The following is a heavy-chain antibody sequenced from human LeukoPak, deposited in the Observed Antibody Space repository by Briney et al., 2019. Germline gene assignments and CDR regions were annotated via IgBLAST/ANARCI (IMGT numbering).Heavy chain of an antibody. CDR2: ISGSGGST. CDR3: AKDSDYGDYFDY. CDR1: GFTFSSYA. V-gene: IGHV3-23*01. Sequence: GGSLRLSCAASGFTFSSYAMSWVRQAPGKGLEWVSAISGSGGSTYYADSVKGRFTISRDNSKNTLYLQMNSLSAEDTAVYYCAKDSDYGDYFDYWGQGTLVTVSS. D-gene: IGHD4-17*01. J-gene: IGHJ4*02.